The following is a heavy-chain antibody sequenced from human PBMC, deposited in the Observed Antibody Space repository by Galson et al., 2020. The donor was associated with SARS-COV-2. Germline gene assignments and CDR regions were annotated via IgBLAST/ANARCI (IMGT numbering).Heavy chain of an antibody. Sequence: SGPTLVKPTQTLTLTCTFSGFPLSSSGVGVGWIRQPPGKALEWLALIYWDDAEHYSPSLKRRHTLTKATSKNQVVLTMTNMDPVDTGTYFCAHVLYFESSGYWGFDYWGQGTRVIVSS. CDR1: GFPLSSSGVG. CDR3: AHVLYFESSGYWGFDY. V-gene: IGHV2-5*02. D-gene: IGHD3-22*01. CDR2: IYWDDAE. J-gene: IGHJ4*02.